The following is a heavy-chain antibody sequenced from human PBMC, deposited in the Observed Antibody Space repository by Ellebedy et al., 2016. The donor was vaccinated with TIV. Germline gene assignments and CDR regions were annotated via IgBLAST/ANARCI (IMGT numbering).Heavy chain of an antibody. D-gene: IGHD2/OR15-2a*01. Sequence: PGGSLRLSCAAWGFSFSNFWMSWVRQAPGKGLQWVASISQDGSAKYYVDSVKGRFTISRDNGKNSLSLQMDSLRAEDAAMYFCVTNRGEGGLLSFFDFWGRGTQVTVSP. CDR2: ISQDGSAK. CDR3: VTNRGEGGLLSFFDF. V-gene: IGHV3-7*01. CDR1: GFSFSNFW. J-gene: IGHJ4*02.